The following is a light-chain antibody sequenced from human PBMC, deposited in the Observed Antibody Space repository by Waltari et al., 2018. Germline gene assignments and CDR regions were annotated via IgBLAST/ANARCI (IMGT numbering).Light chain of an antibody. V-gene: IGKV1-5*03. CDR3: QQYNSYST. J-gene: IGKJ2*01. Sequence: DIQMTRSPSTLSASVGDRVTITCRASQSISSWLAWYQQKPGKAPKLLIYKASSLESGVPSRFSGSGSVTEFTLTISSLQPDDFATYYCQQYNSYSTFGQGTKLEIK. CDR2: KAS. CDR1: QSISSW.